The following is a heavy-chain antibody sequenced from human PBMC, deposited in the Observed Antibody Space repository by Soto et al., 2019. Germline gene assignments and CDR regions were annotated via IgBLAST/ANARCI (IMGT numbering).Heavy chain of an antibody. Sequence: PSETLSLTCAVSGYSISSGYYCGWIRQTPGKGLEWIASIYHSGSTYYNPSLKSRVTISVDTSKNQFSLKLTSVTAADTAVYYCARGAATVTPGWFDPWGQGIMVTVSS. V-gene: IGHV4-38-2*01. D-gene: IGHD4-17*01. J-gene: IGHJ5*02. CDR1: GYSISSGYY. CDR3: ARGAATVTPGWFDP. CDR2: IYHSGST.